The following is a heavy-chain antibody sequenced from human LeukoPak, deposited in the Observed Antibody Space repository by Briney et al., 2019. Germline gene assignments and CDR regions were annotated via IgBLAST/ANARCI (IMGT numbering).Heavy chain of an antibody. CDR1: GGSFSGYY. D-gene: IGHD2-21*02. CDR2: INHSGST. V-gene: IGHV4-34*01. CDR3: ARATHTSLVVVTATHYFDY. J-gene: IGHJ4*02. Sequence: SETLSLTCAVYGGSFSGYYWSWIRQPPGKGLEWIGEINHSGSTNYNPSLKSRVTISVDASKNQFSLKLNSVTAADTAVYYCARATHTSLVVVTATHYFDYWGQGTLVTVSS.